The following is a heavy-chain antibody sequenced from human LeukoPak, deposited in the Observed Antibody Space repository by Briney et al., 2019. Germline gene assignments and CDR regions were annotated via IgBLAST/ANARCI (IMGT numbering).Heavy chain of an antibody. D-gene: IGHD3-22*01. CDR1: GYTFTSYD. CDR3: AKEAYYYDSSGYFAFDY. CDR2: MNPNSGNT. V-gene: IGHV1-8*01. J-gene: IGHJ4*02. Sequence: GASVKVSCKASGYTFTSYDINWVRQATGQGLEWMGWMNPNSGNTGYAQKFQGRVTMTRNTSISTAYMELSSLRSEDTAVYYCAKEAYYYDSSGYFAFDYWGQGTLVTVSS.